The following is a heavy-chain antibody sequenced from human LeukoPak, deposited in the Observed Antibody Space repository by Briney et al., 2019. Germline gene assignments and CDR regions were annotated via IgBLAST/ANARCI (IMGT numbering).Heavy chain of an antibody. CDR1: GYTFTGHY. D-gene: IGHD2-2*01. CDR3: TRDFDNPENSCPSTSCIDV. J-gene: IGHJ6*02. V-gene: IGHV1-18*04. Sequence: ASVKVSCKASGYTFTGHYIHWVRQAPGQGLEWMGWISTSSVNTNYAQKFQGRLTMTTDTSTSTAYMELRSLRSDDTAVYYCTRDFDNPENSCPSTSCIDVWGQGTTVTVSS. CDR2: ISTSSVNT.